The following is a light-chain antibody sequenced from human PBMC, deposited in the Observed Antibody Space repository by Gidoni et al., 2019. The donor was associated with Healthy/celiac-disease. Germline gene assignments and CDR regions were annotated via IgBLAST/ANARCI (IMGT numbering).Light chain of an antibody. V-gene: IGKV3-11*01. Sequence: ELVSTHSPATLSLSPGERATLSCRASQSVSSYLAWYQQKPGQAPRLLIYDASNRATGIPARFSGSGSGTDFTLTISRLEPEDFAVYYCQQRSNWPFTFGQGTRLEIK. CDR3: QQRSNWPFT. J-gene: IGKJ5*01. CDR2: DAS. CDR1: QSVSSY.